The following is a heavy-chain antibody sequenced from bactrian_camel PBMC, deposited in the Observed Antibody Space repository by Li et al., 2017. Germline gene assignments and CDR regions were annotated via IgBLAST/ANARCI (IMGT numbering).Heavy chain of an antibody. D-gene: IGHD2*01. CDR3: AAVGGGSAAHTIVIARTPGDFAY. Sequence: VQLVESGGGLAQPGGSLQLSCAASGFSLSTYYMKWVRQAPGKGLEWVSAISRGGGIEYYSHSVQGRFAISRDNAKNTLDLQMNNLNPEDTAMYYCAAVGGGSAAHTIVIARTPGDFAYWGQGTQVTVS. J-gene: IGHJ6*01. V-gene: IGHV3S40*01. CDR1: GFSLSTYY. CDR2: ISRGGGIE.